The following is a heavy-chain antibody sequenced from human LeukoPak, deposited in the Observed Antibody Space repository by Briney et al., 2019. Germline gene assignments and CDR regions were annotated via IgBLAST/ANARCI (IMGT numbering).Heavy chain of an antibody. CDR1: GDSISTYY. V-gene: IGHV4-59*01. CDR3: ARDRGGAIDY. Sequence: SETLSLTCTVSGDSISTYYWSWIRQPPGKGLEWIGYIYGSGSTYYNPSLKSRVTISEDTSKNQFSLKLSSVTAADTALYYCARDRGGAIDYWGQGSLVTVSS. J-gene: IGHJ4*02. CDR2: IYGSGST. D-gene: IGHD1-26*01.